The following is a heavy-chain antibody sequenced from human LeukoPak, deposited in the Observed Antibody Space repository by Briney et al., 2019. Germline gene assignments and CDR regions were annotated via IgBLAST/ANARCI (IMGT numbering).Heavy chain of an antibody. J-gene: IGHJ4*02. CDR3: ARSVEGSFDY. CDR1: GFTFSTSV. D-gene: IGHD3-3*01. CDR2: IGSGGEV. Sequence: GGSLRLSCVASGFTFSTSVMHWVRQPTGRGLEWVSGIGSGGEVHYLDSVKGRFTISREGSTNSLYLQMNSLTAGDTAVYYCARSVEGSFDYWGQGTLVTVSS. V-gene: IGHV3-13*01.